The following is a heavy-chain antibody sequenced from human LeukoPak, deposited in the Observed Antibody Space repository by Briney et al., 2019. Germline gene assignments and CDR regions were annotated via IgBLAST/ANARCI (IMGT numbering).Heavy chain of an antibody. CDR1: GGSFSGYY. Sequence: SETLSLTCAVYGGSFSGYYWSWIRQPPGKGLEWIGEINHSGSTNYNPSLKSRVTISVDTSKNQFSLKLSSVTAADTAVNYCARGPIVVVPAAISSFDPWGQGTLVTVSS. J-gene: IGHJ5*02. CDR3: ARGPIVVVPAAISSFDP. CDR2: INHSGST. D-gene: IGHD2-2*01. V-gene: IGHV4-34*01.